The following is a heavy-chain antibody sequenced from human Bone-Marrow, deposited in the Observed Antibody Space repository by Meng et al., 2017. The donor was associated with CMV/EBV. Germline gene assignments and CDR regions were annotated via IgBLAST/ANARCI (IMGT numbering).Heavy chain of an antibody. CDR2: ISSSGRYI. J-gene: IGHJ4*02. CDR3: ARDPASIAARPDYFDY. D-gene: IGHD6-6*01. CDR1: GFTFSSYT. V-gene: IGHV3-21*01. Sequence: GGSLRLSCAASGFTFSSYTLNWVRQAPGKGLEWVSSISSSGRYIFYADSVKGRFTISQDNARNSLYLQMTSLRAEDTAVYYCARDPASIAARPDYFDYWGQGTLVTVSS.